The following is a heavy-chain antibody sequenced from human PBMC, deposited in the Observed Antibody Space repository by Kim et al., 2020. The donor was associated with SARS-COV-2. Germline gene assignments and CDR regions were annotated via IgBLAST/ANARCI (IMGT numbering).Heavy chain of an antibody. CDR1: GFTFSSYT. J-gene: IGHJ4*02. CDR2: IRGSGGST. V-gene: IGHV3-23*01. CDR3: AKKVVTAASGGFDY. D-gene: IGHD2-2*01. Sequence: GGSLRLSCAASGFTFSSYTMTWVRQAPGKGPEWVSAIRGSGGSTYYADSVKGRFTISRDNSKNTLYLQMNSLRAEDTAVYYCAKKVVTAASGGFDYWGQGTLVTVSS.